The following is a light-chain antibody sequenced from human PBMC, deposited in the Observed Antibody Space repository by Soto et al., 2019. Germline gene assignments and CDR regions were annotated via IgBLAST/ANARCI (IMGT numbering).Light chain of an antibody. V-gene: IGLV2-14*01. CDR2: EVT. CDR1: NTDIGFYDY. CDR3: SSYTTSATLV. J-gene: IGLJ3*02. Sequence: QSALTPPASVSGSPGQSITIACTGTNTDIGFYDYVSWYHQHPGKAPKVIIYEVTNRPSGVSNRFSGSKSGDTASLTISGLQSEDEADYCCSSYTTSATLVFGGGTKLTVL.